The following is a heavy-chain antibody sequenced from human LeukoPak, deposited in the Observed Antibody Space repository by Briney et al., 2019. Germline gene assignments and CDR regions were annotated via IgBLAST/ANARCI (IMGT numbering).Heavy chain of an antibody. CDR1: GYTFTSYY. J-gene: IGHJ4*02. Sequence: ASVKVSCKASGYTFTSYYMHWVRQAPGQGLKWMGIINPSGGSTSYAQKFQGRVTMTRDTSTSTVYMELSSLRSEDTAVYYCARVGEGYCSGGSCPFDYWGQGTLVTVSS. CDR3: ARVGEGYCSGGSCPFDY. V-gene: IGHV1-46*01. CDR2: INPSGGST. D-gene: IGHD2-15*01.